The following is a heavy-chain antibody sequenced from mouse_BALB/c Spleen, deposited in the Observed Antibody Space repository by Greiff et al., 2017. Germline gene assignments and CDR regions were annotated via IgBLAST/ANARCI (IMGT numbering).Heavy chain of an antibody. J-gene: IGHJ4*01. D-gene: IGHD1-1*02. V-gene: IGHV1-52*01. Sequence: VPLQPPGAELVRPGASVKLSRKAFGFTFTRHWMNWVKQRPEQGPEWVGRIDPYDSETHYNQKFKDKVIMTVDKSSSTAYMQLSSLTSEDSSVYYCARGGNAMDYWGQGTSVTVSA. CDR3: ARGGNAMDY. CDR2: IDPYDSET. CDR1: GFTFTRHW.